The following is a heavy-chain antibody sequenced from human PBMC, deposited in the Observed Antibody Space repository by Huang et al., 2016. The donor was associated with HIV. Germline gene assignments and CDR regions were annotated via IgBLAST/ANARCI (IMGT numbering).Heavy chain of an antibody. J-gene: IGHJ4*02. CDR3: ARHRTSSYIDS. Sequence: QLQLQQSGPGLVKPSETLSLTCSVSGGSISSSGYYWGWIRQPPGKGLECVGSIFYAGTVYYNPSLKRRATISIDTSENRFSLNLTSVTAADTALYFCARHRTSSYIDSWGRGSLVTVSS. CDR1: GGSISSSGYY. V-gene: IGHV4-39*01. D-gene: IGHD3-10*01. CDR2: IFYAGTV.